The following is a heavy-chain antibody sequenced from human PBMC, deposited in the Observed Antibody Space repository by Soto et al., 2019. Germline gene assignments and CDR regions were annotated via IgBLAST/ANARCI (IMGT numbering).Heavy chain of an antibody. Sequence: PGGCLRLSCAASGVTFRIYAMGGVRQGPGKGLXWGAXXXIXVXXXYXXXXRGRFTISRDNSKNTLSLQMNSLTDEDTAVYFCAKRRGAGGHFDYWGQGAFVTLSS. V-gene: IGHV3-23*01. CDR2: XXIXVXX. CDR1: GVTFRIYA. J-gene: IGHJ4*02. D-gene: IGHD2-15*01. CDR3: AKRRGAGGHFDY.